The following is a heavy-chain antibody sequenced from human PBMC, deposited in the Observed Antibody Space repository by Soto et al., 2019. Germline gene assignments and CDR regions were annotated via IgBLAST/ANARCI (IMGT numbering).Heavy chain of an antibody. Sequence: QVQLVESGGGVVQPGRSLRLSCAASGFTFSSYGMHWVRQAPGKGLEWVAVISYDGSNKYYADSVKGRFTISRDNSKKTRYLQINSMRAKDTAVYYCANAPDYGGNVGDAFDIWGQGTMVTVSS. J-gene: IGHJ3*02. CDR2: ISYDGSNK. V-gene: IGHV3-30*18. CDR1: GFTFSSYG. D-gene: IGHD4-17*01. CDR3: ANAPDYGGNVGDAFDI.